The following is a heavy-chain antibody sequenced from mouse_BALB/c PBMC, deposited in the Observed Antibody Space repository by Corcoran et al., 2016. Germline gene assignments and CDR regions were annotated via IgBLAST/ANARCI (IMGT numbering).Heavy chain of an antibody. Sequence: QVQLQQSGAELMKPGASVKISCKATGYTFSSYWIEWVKQRPGHGLEWIGEILPGSGSTNYNEKFKGKATFTADTSSNTAYMQLSSLTSEDSAVYYCARTVYGNYAYYAMDYWGQGTSVTVSS. CDR3: ARTVYGNYAYYAMDY. CDR2: ILPGSGST. J-gene: IGHJ4*01. CDR1: GYTFSSYW. D-gene: IGHD2-10*02. V-gene: IGHV1-9*01.